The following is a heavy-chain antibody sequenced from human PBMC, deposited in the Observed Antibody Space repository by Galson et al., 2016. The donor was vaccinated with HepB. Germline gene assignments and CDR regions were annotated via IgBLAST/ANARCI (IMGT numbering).Heavy chain of an antibody. J-gene: IGHJ3*02. CDR1: GFTFGDYV. Sequence: SLRLSCATSGFTFGDYVMAWVRQAPGKGLELVAVISYDGTNEYYADSVKGRFTISRDNSNNSLYLQMDSLRAEDTALYYCAKPYYDFWTGYPGNPFDIWGQGTMVTVSS. CDR3: AKPYYDFWTGYPGNPFDI. V-gene: IGHV3-30*18. CDR2: ISYDGTNE. D-gene: IGHD3-3*01.